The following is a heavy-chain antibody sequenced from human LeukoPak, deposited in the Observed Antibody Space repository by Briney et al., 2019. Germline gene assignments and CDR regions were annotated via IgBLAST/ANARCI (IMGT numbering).Heavy chain of an antibody. CDR3: ARVGDCSGGSCYSGLFDP. CDR2: IIPIFGTS. J-gene: IGHJ5*02. CDR1: GGTFSSYS. Sequence: ASVNVSCKASGGTFSSYSISWVRQAPAQGREWVGGIIPIFGTSNYARKFHGRVTITADESTSTAYMELSSLRSEDTAVYYCARVGDCSGGSCYSGLFDPRGQGTLVTVSS. D-gene: IGHD2-15*01. V-gene: IGHV1-69*13.